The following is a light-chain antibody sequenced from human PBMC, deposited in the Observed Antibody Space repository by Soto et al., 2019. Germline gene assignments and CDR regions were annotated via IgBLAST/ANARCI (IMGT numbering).Light chain of an antibody. J-gene: IGKJ1*01. CDR2: GAS. CDR3: QQYDSSPLT. V-gene: IGKV3-20*01. CDR1: QSVNSNY. Sequence: EIVLTQSPGTLSLSPGERATLSCRASQSVNSNYLAWYQQKPGQAPRLLFSGASSRATGIPDRSSGSGSGTVFTLTISRLEPEDFAIYYCQQYDSSPLTFGQGTKVEIK.